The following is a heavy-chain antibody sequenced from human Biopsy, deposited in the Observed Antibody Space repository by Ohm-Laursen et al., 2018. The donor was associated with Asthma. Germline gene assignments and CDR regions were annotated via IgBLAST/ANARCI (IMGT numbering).Heavy chain of an antibody. J-gene: IGHJ4*02. Sequence: SLRLSCAASGFTFSNYGMHWVRQAPGKGLDWVAVISFDGSNKNYTDSVKGRCTISRDNSRNTLHLQMNSLRAEDRAVYFCAKDVFPGWELRRGPDYWGQGTLVTVSS. D-gene: IGHD1-26*01. V-gene: IGHV3-30*18. CDR1: GFTFSNYG. CDR3: AKDVFPGWELRRGPDY. CDR2: ISFDGSNK.